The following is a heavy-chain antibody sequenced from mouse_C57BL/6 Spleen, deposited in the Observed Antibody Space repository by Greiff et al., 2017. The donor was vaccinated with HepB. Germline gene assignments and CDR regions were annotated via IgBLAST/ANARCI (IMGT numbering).Heavy chain of an antibody. V-gene: IGHV5-17*01. D-gene: IGHD1-1*02. CDR1: GFTFSDYG. CDR3: ARSYGGNFDY. Sequence: EVHLVESGGGLVKPGGSLKLSCAASGFTFSDYGMHWVRQAPEKGLEWVAYISSGSSTIYYADTVKGRFTISRDNAKNTLFLQMTSLRSEDTAMYYCARSYGGNFDYWGQGTTLTVSS. J-gene: IGHJ2*01. CDR2: ISSGSSTI.